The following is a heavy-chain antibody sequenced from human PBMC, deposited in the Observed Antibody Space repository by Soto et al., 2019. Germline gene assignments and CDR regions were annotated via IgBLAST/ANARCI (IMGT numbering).Heavy chain of an antibody. Sequence: PGGSLRLSCAASGFTVSRNYMNWVRQAPGKGLEWVSVIYSGGSTYYADSVKGRFTISRDNSKNTLYLQMNSLRAEDTAVYYCARSRSFLGPVDYWGQGTLVTVSS. CDR1: GFTVSRNY. V-gene: IGHV3-53*01. CDR2: IYSGGST. CDR3: ARSRSFLGPVDY. J-gene: IGHJ4*02. D-gene: IGHD1-26*01.